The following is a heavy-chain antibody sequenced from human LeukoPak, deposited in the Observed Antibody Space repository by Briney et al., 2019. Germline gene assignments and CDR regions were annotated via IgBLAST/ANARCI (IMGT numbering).Heavy chain of an antibody. Sequence: GGSLRLSCAASGFSVSNYYMSWVRQPPGKGLEWVSVMYTGGGRYYGDSVKGRFTISRDNSKNTVFLQMNSLRVEDTALYYCTRGQSYCGADCYSDWGQGTLVTVSS. D-gene: IGHD2-21*02. V-gene: IGHV3-66*01. CDR1: GFSVSNYY. CDR3: TRGQSYCGADCYSD. CDR2: MYTGGGR. J-gene: IGHJ4*02.